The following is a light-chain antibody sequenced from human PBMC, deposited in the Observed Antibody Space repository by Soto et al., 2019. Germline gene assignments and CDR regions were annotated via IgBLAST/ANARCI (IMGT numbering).Light chain of an antibody. CDR3: SSYTSKDTLV. Sequence: QSALTQPASVSGSPGQSITISCTGTSSDVGGYDHVSWYQQHPGKAPKLIIYDVSIRPSGVSNRFSGSKSGNTASLAVSGLQVEDEADYYCSSYTSKDTLVFGGGTKLTVL. CDR1: SSDVGGYDH. V-gene: IGLV2-14*03. J-gene: IGLJ3*02. CDR2: DVS.